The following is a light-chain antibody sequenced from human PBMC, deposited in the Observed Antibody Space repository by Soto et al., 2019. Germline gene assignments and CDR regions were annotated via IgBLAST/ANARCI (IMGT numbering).Light chain of an antibody. CDR2: GAF. J-gene: IGKJ5*01. CDR1: QSVSTSF. Sequence: EIAMTQSPATLSVSPGERATLSCRASQSVSTSFLAWYQQKPGQAPRLLIYGAFSRATGIPDRFSGSGSGTDFTLTISRLEPEDFAVYYCQQYGNSIPITFGQGTRLEIK. CDR3: QQYGNSIPIT. V-gene: IGKV3-20*01.